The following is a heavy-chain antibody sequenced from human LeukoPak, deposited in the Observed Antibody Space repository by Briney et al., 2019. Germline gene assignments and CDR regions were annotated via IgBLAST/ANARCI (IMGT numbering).Heavy chain of an antibody. CDR2: NSALTGNI. Sequence: ASVKVSFKASGYTFNRYGISWVRQAPGQRPEWMGWNSALTGNIDYAPKFQGRVTINTDTSTRTAYMELSSLVSSDTAVYFCARADPTNAGHEYFDYWGRGTLVTVSS. D-gene: IGHD2/OR15-2a*01. CDR3: ARADPTNAGHEYFDY. J-gene: IGHJ4*02. CDR1: GYTFNRYG. V-gene: IGHV1-18*01.